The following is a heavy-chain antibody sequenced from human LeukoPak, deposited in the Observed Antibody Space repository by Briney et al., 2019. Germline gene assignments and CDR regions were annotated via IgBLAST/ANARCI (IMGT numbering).Heavy chain of an antibody. J-gene: IGHJ4*02. CDR1: GYTFTSYG. V-gene: IGHV1-18*01. CDR2: ISAYNGNT. D-gene: IGHD6-19*01. Sequence: ASVKVSCKASGYTFTSYGICWVRQAPGQGLEWMGWISAYNGNTNYAQKLQGRVTMTTDTSTSTAYMELRSLRSDDTAVYYCARDGIAVAGNSPNSALTTPFFDYWGQGTLVTVSS. CDR3: ARDGIAVAGNSPNSALTTPFFDY.